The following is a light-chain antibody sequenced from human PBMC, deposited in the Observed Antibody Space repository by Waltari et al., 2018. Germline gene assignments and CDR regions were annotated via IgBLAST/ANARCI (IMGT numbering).Light chain of an antibody. CDR2: AAS. J-gene: IGKJ1*01. CDR1: QSISSY. CDR3: QQTYTTPRT. V-gene: IGKV1-39*01. Sequence: DIQMTQSPSSLSASVGDRVTISCRASQSISSYLNWYQQNPGKAPKLLIYAASSLQSGVPSRFSGSGSGTDFTLTISSLQPEDFATYYCQQTYTTPRTCGQGTKVEI.